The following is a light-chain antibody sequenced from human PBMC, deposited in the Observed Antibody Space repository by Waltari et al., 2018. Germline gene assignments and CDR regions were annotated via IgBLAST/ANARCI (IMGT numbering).Light chain of an antibody. J-gene: IGLJ1*01. V-gene: IGLV1-44*01. Sequence: QSVLTQPPSASGTPGQRVTISCSGSSSNIGSNTVNWYQQLPGTAPKLLIYSNNRLPSGVPDRFSGSKSGTSASLAISGLQSEDEADYYCAAWDDSLNGYVFGTGTKVTVL. CDR3: AAWDDSLNGYV. CDR2: SNN. CDR1: SSNIGSNT.